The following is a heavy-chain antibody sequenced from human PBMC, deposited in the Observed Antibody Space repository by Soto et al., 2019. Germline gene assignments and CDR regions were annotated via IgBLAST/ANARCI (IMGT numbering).Heavy chain of an antibody. CDR2: ISGSGGST. Sequence: PGGSLILSCAASGFTFSSYAMSWVRQAPGKGLEWVSAISGSGGSTYYADSVKGRFTISRDNSKNTLYLQMNSLRAEDTAVYYCAIGNRLEDPIPAKVALQFDYWGQGTLVTVSS. V-gene: IGHV3-23*01. D-gene: IGHD2-2*01. CDR3: AIGNRLEDPIPAKVALQFDY. CDR1: GFTFSSYA. J-gene: IGHJ4*02.